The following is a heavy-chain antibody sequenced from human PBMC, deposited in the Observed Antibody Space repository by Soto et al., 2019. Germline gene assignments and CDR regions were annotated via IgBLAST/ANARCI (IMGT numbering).Heavy chain of an antibody. V-gene: IGHV2-5*02. CDR3: AHSLSEQQLGDWYFDL. Sequence: QITLKESGPTLVKPTQTLTLTCTFSGFSLSTSGVGVGWIRQPPGKALEWLALIYWDDDKRYSPSLKSRLTNTKDTSKNQVVLTMTIMDPVDTATYYCAHSLSEQQLGDWYFDLWGRGTLVTVSS. J-gene: IGHJ2*01. CDR2: IYWDDDK. CDR1: GFSLSTSGVG. D-gene: IGHD6-13*01.